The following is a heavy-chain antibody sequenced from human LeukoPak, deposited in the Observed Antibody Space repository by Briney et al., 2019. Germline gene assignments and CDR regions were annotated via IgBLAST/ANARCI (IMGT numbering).Heavy chain of an antibody. CDR3: TRDRGAYNLYDY. V-gene: IGHV3-49*03. CDR2: IRSKAYGETA. J-gene: IGHJ4*02. Sequence: GGSLRLSCTASGFTFGDYAMSWIRQAPGKGLEWVGFIRSKAYGETAGYAASMKGRFTISRDDSKAIAYLQMNSLKTEDTAVYHCTRDRGAYNLYDYWGQGTLVTVSS. D-gene: IGHD1-1*01. CDR1: GFTFGDYA.